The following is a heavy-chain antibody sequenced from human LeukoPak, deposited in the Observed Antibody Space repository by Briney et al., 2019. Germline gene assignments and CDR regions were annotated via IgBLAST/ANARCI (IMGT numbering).Heavy chain of an antibody. D-gene: IGHD2-2*01. CDR2: INHSGST. V-gene: IGHV4-34*01. CDR1: GGSFSGYY. CDR3: ARGEGYCSSTSCYYFDY. J-gene: IGHJ4*02. Sequence: PSETLSLSCAVYGGSFSGYYWSWTRQPPGKGLEWIGEINHSGSTNYNPSLKSRVTISVDTSKNQFSLKLSSVTAADTAVYYCARGEGYCSSTSCYYFDYWGQGTLVTVSS.